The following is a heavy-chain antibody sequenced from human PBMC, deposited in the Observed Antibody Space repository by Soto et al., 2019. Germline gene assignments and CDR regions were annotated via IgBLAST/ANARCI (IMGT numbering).Heavy chain of an antibody. V-gene: IGHV1-69*01. D-gene: IGHD5-18*01. CDR3: ARDGYPPR. CDR2: SIAFFGTA. CDR1: GGTLNNYA. J-gene: IGHJ4*02. Sequence: QVQLVQSGSEVKKPGSSVRVSCKASGGTLNNYAISWVRQAPGQGLEWMGGSIAFFGTANDARKFQGRVTIAADENTRTAYMELSSLRSDDTAMYYCARDGYPPRWGQGNLVTVSS.